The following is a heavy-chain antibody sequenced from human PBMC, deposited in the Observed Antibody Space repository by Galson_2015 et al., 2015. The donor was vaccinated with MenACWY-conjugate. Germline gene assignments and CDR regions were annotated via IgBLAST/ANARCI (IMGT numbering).Heavy chain of an antibody. J-gene: IGHJ1*01. Sequence: LRLSCAASGFSFSSYSMNWVRPAPGKGLEWISYISESSSTIVYADSVKGRFTISRDNAKNSLYLQMNSLRAEDTAVYYCASRDSSSWYRQYFQRWGQGTLVTVSS. CDR3: ASRDSSSWYRQYFQR. D-gene: IGHD6-13*01. CDR1: GFSFSSYS. V-gene: IGHV3-48*01. CDR2: ISESSSTI.